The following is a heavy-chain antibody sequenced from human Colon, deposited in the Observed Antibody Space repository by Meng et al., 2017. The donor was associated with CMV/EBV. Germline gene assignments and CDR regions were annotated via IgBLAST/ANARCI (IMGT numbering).Heavy chain of an antibody. CDR1: GFTFSGHW. D-gene: IGHD2-8*01. Sequence: GGSLRLSCAASGFTFSGHWMHWVRLVPGRGMLWVADISHDGRLTMYADSVKGRFSISRDNAKNTLYLQMHSLRADDTAVYFCARGGGDSAFNGYGFGVWGQGTTVTVSS. V-gene: IGHV3-74*03. CDR2: ISHDGRLT. J-gene: IGHJ6*02. CDR3: ARGGGDSAFNGYGFGV.